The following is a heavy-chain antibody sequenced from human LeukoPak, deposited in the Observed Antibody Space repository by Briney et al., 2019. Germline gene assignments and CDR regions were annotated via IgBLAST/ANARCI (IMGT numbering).Heavy chain of an antibody. D-gene: IGHD2-15*01. J-gene: IGHJ4*02. V-gene: IGHV3-23*01. CDR1: GFTFSSYT. CDR2: ISGSGGGT. Sequence: GGSLRLSCAASGFTFSSYTMSWVRQPPRKGLEWVSTISGSGGGTYYSDSSKGRFTTSTDNSKNTQYLQMNSPRPEDTPVYYCEGYFFSGGCCYRSFDYWGEGALVTVSS. CDR3: EGYFFSGGCCYRSFDY.